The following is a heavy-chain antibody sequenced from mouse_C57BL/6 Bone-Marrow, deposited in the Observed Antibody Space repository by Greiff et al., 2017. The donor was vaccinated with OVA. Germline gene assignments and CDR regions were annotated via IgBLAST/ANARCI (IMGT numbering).Heavy chain of an antibody. CDR3: AVITTVVVSYYAMDY. CDR1: GYTFTSYT. J-gene: IGHJ4*01. CDR2: INPSSGYT. D-gene: IGHD1-1*01. Sequence: SGAELARPGASVKMSCKASGYTFTSYTMHWVKQRPGQGLEWIGYINPSSGYTKYTQKFKDKATLTADKSSSTAYMQLSSLTSEDSAVYYCAVITTVVVSYYAMDYWGQGTSVTVSS. V-gene: IGHV1-4*01.